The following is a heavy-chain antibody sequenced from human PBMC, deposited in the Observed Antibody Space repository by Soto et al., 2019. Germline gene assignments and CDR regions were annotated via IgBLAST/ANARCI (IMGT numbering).Heavy chain of an antibody. CDR2: IYYSGST. Sequence: PSETLSLTCTVSGGSISSSSYYWGWIRQPPGKGLEWIGSIYYSGSTYYNPSLKSRVTISLDTSKNQFSLKLSSVTAADTAVYYCARRYYYDSRGNENWLDPRGQGTLDTVSS. CDR1: GGSISSSSYY. J-gene: IGHJ5*02. D-gene: IGHD3-22*01. V-gene: IGHV4-39*01. CDR3: ARRYYYDSRGNENWLDP.